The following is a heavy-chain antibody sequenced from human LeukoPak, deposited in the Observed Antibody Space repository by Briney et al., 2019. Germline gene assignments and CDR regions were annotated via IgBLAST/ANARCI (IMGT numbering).Heavy chain of an antibody. CDR2: IYYSGST. CDR1: GGSISSYY. D-gene: IGHD2-21*02. CDR3: ARRCRGVVTAIPHYYYYMDV. V-gene: IGHV4-59*12. Sequence: PSETLSLTCTVSGGSISSYYWSWIRQPPGKGLEWIGYIYYSGSTNYNPSLKSRVTISVDTSKNQFSLKLSSVTAADTAVYYCARRCRGVVTAIPHYYYYMDVWGKGTTVTVSS. J-gene: IGHJ6*03.